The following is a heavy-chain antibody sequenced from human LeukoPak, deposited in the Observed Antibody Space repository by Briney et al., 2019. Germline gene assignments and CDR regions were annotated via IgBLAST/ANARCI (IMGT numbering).Heavy chain of an antibody. Sequence: ASVKVSCKASGYTFSSYRITWVRQAPGQGLEWVGWISAYDGNTKYAEKFQGRVTMTTDTSTSTAYMDLRSLRSDDTAVYYCVQASGSKYGPATSDYWGQGTLVIVSS. CDR1: GYTFSSYR. CDR2: ISAYDGNT. J-gene: IGHJ4*02. CDR3: VQASGSKYGPATSDY. D-gene: IGHD1-26*01. V-gene: IGHV1-18*01.